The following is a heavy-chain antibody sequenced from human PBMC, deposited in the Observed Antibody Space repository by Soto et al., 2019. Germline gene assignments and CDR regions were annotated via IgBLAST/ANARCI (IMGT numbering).Heavy chain of an antibody. CDR1: GGSFGNSA. V-gene: IGHV1-69*01. D-gene: IGHD3-3*01. J-gene: IGHJ4*02. CDR3: ATGVIWIGYFTVDS. CDR2: FIPVYRTL. Sequence: QVLLVQSGAEVKKPGSSVKISCKASGGSFGNSAIIWVRQTPGQGLEWLGGFIPVYRTLNYAQKFQGRVTITADESTGTAYMTLSSLASNDTAVYYCATGVIWIGYFTVDSWGQGTRVTVSS.